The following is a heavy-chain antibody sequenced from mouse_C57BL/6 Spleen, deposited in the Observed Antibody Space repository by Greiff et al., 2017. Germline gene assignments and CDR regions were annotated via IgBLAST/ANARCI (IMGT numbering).Heavy chain of an antibody. CDR1: GYSITSGYY. CDR2: ISYDGSN. CDR3: ARYDYDGYYYAMDY. D-gene: IGHD2-4*01. V-gene: IGHV3-6*01. J-gene: IGHJ4*01. Sequence: DVQLQESGPGLVKPSQSLSLTCSVTGYSITSGYYWNWIRQIPGNKLEWLGYISYDGSNNYNPSLKNRISITRDTSKNQFFLKLNSVTTEDTATYYCARYDYDGYYYAMDYWGQGTSVTVSS.